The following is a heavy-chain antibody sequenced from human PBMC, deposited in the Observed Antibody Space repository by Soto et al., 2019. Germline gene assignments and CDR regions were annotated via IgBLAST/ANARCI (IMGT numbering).Heavy chain of an antibody. J-gene: IGHJ4*02. D-gene: IGHD3-3*01. CDR3: ARVLEWLPDY. Sequence: SETLSLTCTVSGGSISSGGYYWSWIRQHPGKGLEWIGYIYYSGSTYYNPSLKSRVTISVDTSKNQFSLKLNSVTAADTAVYYCARVLEWLPDYWGQGTLVTVSS. CDR2: IYYSGST. V-gene: IGHV4-31*03. CDR1: GGSISSGGYY.